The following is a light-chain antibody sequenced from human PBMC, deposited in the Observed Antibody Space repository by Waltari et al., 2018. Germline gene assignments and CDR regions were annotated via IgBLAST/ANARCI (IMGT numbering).Light chain of an antibody. J-gene: IGKJ1*01. CDR2: DAS. V-gene: IGKV3-20*01. CDR1: QSLSRN. CDR3: QKYGSLPAT. Sequence: EIVLTQSPGTLSVSPGERATLSCRASQSLSRNLAWYQQKPGQAPRILIYDASSRATGIPDRFGGSGSGTDFSLTISRLGSEDFAVYYCQKYGSLPATFGQGTKVEIK.